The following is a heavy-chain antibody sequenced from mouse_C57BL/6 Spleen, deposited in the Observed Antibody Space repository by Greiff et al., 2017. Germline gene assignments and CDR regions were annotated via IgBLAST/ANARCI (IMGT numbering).Heavy chain of an antibody. V-gene: IGHV7-1*01. Sequence: EVKLMESGGGLVQSGRSLRLSCATSGFTFSDFYMEWVRQAPGKGLEWIAASRNKANDYTTEYSASVKGRFIVSRDTSQSILYLQMNALRAEDTAIYYCARDAPHYYGSSLYWYFDVWGTGTTVTVSS. D-gene: IGHD1-1*01. CDR3: ARDAPHYYGSSLYWYFDV. CDR1: GFTFSDFY. CDR2: SRNKANDYTT. J-gene: IGHJ1*03.